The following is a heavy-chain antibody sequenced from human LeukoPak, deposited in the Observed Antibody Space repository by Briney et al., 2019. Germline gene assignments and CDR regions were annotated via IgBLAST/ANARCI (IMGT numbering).Heavy chain of an antibody. Sequence: LRLSCPASRFTLRSHAMRRVRQAPGKGLEWASGISWNSGLIDYADSVKGRFTISRDNAKNSLYLQMNSLKAEDTAFYYCAKVGIFGLVTYYFDYWGQGTLVTVSS. V-gene: IGHV3-9*01. J-gene: IGHJ4*02. CDR3: AKVGIFGLVTYYFDY. CDR1: RFTLRSHA. CDR2: ISWNSGLI. D-gene: IGHD3/OR15-3a*01.